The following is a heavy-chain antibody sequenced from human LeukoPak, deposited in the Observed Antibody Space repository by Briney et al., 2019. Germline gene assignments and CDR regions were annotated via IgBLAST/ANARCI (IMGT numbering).Heavy chain of an antibody. V-gene: IGHV1-69*04. J-gene: IGHJ5*02. CDR3: ARDVSSGPQNDP. D-gene: IGHD6-19*01. CDR1: GGTFSSYA. CDR2: IIPILGIA. Sequence: SVKVSCKASGGTFSSYAISWVRQARGQGLEWMGRIIPILGIANYAQKFQGRVTITAGKSTSTAYMELSSLRSEDTAVYYCARDVSSGPQNDPWGQGTLVTVSS.